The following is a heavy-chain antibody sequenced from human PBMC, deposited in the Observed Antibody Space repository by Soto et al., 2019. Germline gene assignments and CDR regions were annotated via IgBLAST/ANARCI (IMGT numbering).Heavy chain of an antibody. Sequence: QVQLVQSGAEVKKPGSSVKVSCKASGGTFSSYAISWVRQAPGQGLEWMGGIIHIVGTANYAQKFQGRVTITADKATSTAYMELSSLRSDDTAVYYCARDLSGSYGSFDYWGQGTLVTVSS. D-gene: IGHD1-26*01. CDR1: GGTFSSYA. V-gene: IGHV1-69*06. CDR2: IIHIVGTA. J-gene: IGHJ4*02. CDR3: ARDLSGSYGSFDY.